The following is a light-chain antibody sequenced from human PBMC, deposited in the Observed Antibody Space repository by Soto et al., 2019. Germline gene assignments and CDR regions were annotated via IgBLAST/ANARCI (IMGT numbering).Light chain of an antibody. CDR2: DAS. Sequence: EIVLTQSPGTLSLSPGERATLSCRASQSISSNYVAWYQQKPGQAPRLLIYDASSRATGIPNRFSGSGSGTDFTLIISRLEPEDFAVFYCQQYGDSPTFG. J-gene: IGKJ1*01. CDR1: QSISSNY. CDR3: QQYGDSPT. V-gene: IGKV3-20*01.